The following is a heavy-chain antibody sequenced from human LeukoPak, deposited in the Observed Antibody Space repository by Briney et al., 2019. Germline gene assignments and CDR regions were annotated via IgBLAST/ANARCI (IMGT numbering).Heavy chain of an antibody. CDR3: ARSGSPLRLGELFSY. D-gene: IGHD3-16*01. J-gene: IGHJ4*02. Sequence: SETLSLTCAVYGGSFSGYYWSWIRQPPGKGLEWIGEINHSGSTNYNPSLKSRVTISVDTSKNQFSLKLSSVTAADTAVYYCARSGSPLRLGELFSYWGQGTLVTVSS. CDR1: GGSFSGYY. V-gene: IGHV4-34*01. CDR2: INHSGST.